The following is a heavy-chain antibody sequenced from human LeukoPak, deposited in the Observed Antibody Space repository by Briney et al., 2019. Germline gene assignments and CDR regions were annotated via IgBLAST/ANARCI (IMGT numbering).Heavy chain of an antibody. CDR2: MHHSGNT. J-gene: IGHJ3*01. CDR3: AGSGWSFDAFDF. Sequence: SETLSLTCSVSGGSISGYYWSWVRQTPGKRREWIGYMHHSGNTNYSPSLKSRVTISVDMSKSRFSLRLASLTAADTAVYFCAGSGWSFDAFDFWGQGTMVTVSS. V-gene: IGHV4-59*08. D-gene: IGHD6-19*01. CDR1: GGSISGYY.